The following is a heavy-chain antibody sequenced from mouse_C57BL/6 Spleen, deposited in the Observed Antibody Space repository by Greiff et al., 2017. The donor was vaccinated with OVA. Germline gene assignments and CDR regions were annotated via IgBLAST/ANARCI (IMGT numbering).Heavy chain of an antibody. D-gene: IGHD4-1*01. CDR2: ISSGGDYI. Sequence: EVMLVESGEGLVKPGGSLKLSCAASGFTFSSYAMSWVRQTPEKRLEWVAYISSGGDYIYYADTVKGRFTISRDNARNTLYLQMSSLKSEDTAMYYCTRDPSLTGMDYRGQGTSVTVSS. J-gene: IGHJ4*01. CDR1: GFTFSSYA. CDR3: TRDPSLTGMDY. V-gene: IGHV5-9-1*02.